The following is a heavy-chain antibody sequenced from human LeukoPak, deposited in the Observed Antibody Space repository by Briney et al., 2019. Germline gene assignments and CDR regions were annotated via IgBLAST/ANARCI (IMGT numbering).Heavy chain of an antibody. D-gene: IGHD3-22*01. Sequence: GGSLRLSCTASGFTLSSCWMSWVRQAPGEGLEWVANIKQEGSEKYYVDSVKGRFTISRDNAKNSLYLQMNSLSAEDTAVYYCARFETMIVAFDYWGQGTLVTVSS. CDR2: IKQEGSEK. CDR3: ARFETMIVAFDY. CDR1: GFTLSSCW. V-gene: IGHV3-7*01. J-gene: IGHJ4*02.